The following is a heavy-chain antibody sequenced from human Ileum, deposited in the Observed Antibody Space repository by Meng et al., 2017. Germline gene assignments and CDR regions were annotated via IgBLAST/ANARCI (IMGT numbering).Heavy chain of an antibody. V-gene: IGHV3-23*01. D-gene: IGHD5-12*01. Sequence: GGSLRLSCAASGFTFSSYAMSWVRQAPGEGLEWVSGINSGGGGTYYADSVKGRFTISRDNSKNTLYLQMNSLRVEDTAVFYCANGYSPDYWGQGTLVTVSS. J-gene: IGHJ4*02. CDR1: GFTFSSYA. CDR3: ANGYSPDY. CDR2: INSGGGGT.